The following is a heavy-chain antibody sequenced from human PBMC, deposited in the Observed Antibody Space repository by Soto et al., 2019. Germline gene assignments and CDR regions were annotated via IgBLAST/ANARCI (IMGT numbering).Heavy chain of an antibody. D-gene: IGHD3-16*01. CDR2: IFSSGTT. V-gene: IGHV4-59*08. J-gene: IGHJ6*02. Sequence: SETLSLTCTVSGGSISSYYWNWSRPPPGKGLEWIGYIFSSGTTNYNPSLKSRLTMSLDTSQNQFSLKLNSVTAADTAVYFCARVPSPFDFYYAMDVWGQGTTVTVSS. CDR1: GGSISSYY. CDR3: ARVPSPFDFYYAMDV.